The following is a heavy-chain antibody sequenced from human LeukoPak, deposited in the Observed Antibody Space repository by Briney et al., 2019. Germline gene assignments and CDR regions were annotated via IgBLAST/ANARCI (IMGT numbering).Heavy chain of an antibody. J-gene: IGHJ4*02. CDR2: INPNSGGT. D-gene: IGHD3-10*01. V-gene: IGHV1-2*02. CDR3: ARVPGSFDY. Sequence: ASVKVSRKASGYTFTGYYMHWVRQAPGQGLEWMGWINPNSGGTNYAQKFQGRVTMTRDTSISTVYMDLNRLTSDDTAVYYCARVPGSFDYWGQGTLVTVSS. CDR1: GYTFTGYY.